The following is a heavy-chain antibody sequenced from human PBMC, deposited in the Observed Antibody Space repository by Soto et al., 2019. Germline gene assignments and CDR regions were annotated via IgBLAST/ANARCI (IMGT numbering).Heavy chain of an antibody. CDR2: INHSGST. CDR3: ARVWTTDGYYYGMDV. V-gene: IGHV4-34*01. J-gene: IGHJ6*02. Sequence: SETLSLTCAVSGGSFSGYYWSWIRQPPGKGLEWIGEINHSGSTNYNPSLKSRVTISVDTSKNQFSLKLSSVTAADTAVYYCARVWTTDGYYYGMDVWGQGTTVTVSS. CDR1: GGSFSGYY. D-gene: IGHD4-17*01.